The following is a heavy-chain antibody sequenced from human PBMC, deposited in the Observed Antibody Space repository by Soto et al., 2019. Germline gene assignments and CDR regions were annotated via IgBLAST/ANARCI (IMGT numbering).Heavy chain of an antibody. CDR1: GFTFSSYG. V-gene: IGHV3-33*01. Sequence: ESGGGVVQPGRSLRLSCAASGFTFSSYGMHWVRQAPGKGLEWVAVIWYDGSNKYYADSVKGRFTISRDNSKNTLYLQMNSLRAEDTAVYYCARDHEAVAGTDYWGQGTLVTVSS. CDR3: ARDHEAVAGTDY. CDR2: IWYDGSNK. D-gene: IGHD6-19*01. J-gene: IGHJ4*02.